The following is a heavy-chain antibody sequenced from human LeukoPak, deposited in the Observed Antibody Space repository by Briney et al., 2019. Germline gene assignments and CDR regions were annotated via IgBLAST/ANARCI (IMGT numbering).Heavy chain of an antibody. J-gene: IGHJ4*02. Sequence: RASVKVSCKASGYTFTSYGISWVRQAPGQGLEWMGWISGYNANTNSAQKLQGRVTMTTDTSTSTAYMELRSLRFDDTAVYYCAREVYYYDSIAFDSWGQGTLVTVSS. CDR2: ISGYNANT. V-gene: IGHV1-18*01. D-gene: IGHD3-22*01. CDR3: AREVYYYDSIAFDS. CDR1: GYTFTSYG.